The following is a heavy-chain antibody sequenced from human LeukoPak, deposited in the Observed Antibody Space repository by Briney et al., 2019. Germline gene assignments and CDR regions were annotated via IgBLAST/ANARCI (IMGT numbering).Heavy chain of an antibody. J-gene: IGHJ4*02. Sequence: ASETLTLTCTVSGDSIDSYYWSWIRQPPGKGLEWIGYIYYRGTTSYNPFLKSRVTISVDTSKNQFSLKLNSVTAADTAVYYCARLPRYGGYDHFDYWGQGILVVVSS. CDR2: IYYRGTT. D-gene: IGHD5-12*01. V-gene: IGHV4-59*12. CDR1: GDSIDSYY. CDR3: ARLPRYGGYDHFDY.